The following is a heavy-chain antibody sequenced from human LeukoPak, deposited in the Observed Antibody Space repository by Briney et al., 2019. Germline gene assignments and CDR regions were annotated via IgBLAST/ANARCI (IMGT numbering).Heavy chain of an antibody. CDR3: ARDVAARRGAFDI. CDR1: GYTFTSYG. J-gene: IGHJ3*02. D-gene: IGHD6-6*01. V-gene: IGHV1-46*01. Sequence: ASVKVSCKASGYTFTSYGISWVRQAPGQGLEWMGIINPSGGSTSYAQKFQGRVTMTRDTSTSTVYMELSSLRSEDTAVYYCARDVAARRGAFDIWGQGTMVTVSS. CDR2: INPSGGST.